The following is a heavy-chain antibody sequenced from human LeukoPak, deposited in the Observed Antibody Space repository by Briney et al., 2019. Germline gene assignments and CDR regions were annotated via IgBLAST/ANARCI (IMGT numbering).Heavy chain of an antibody. D-gene: IGHD3-22*01. Sequence: PSETLSLTCAVYGGSFGGYYWSWLRQPPGKGVEWIGEINHSGSTNYNPSLTSRGTISVETSKNQFSLKLSSVTAADTAVYYCARVLDYYDSSGYGDAFDIWGQGTMVTVSS. CDR2: INHSGST. CDR1: GGSFGGYY. J-gene: IGHJ3*02. V-gene: IGHV4-34*01. CDR3: ARVLDYYDSSGYGDAFDI.